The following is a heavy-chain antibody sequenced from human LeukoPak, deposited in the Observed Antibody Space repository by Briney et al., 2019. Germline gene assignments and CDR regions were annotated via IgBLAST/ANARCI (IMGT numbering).Heavy chain of an antibody. CDR3: AKGDYSYGYFEC. CDR2: IRYEGSIK. D-gene: IGHD5-18*01. V-gene: IGHV3-30*02. CDR1: GFAFNDFG. J-gene: IGHJ4*02. Sequence: GGSLRLSCAASGFAFNDFGMHWVRQAPGKGLEWVAFIRYEGSIKYYADSVKGRFTISRDNSKNTLSLQMNSLRADDTAVYYCAKGDYSYGYFECWGQGTLVTVSS.